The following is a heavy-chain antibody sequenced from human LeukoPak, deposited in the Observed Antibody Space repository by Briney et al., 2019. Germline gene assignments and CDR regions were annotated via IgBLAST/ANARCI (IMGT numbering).Heavy chain of an antibody. CDR2: IYTSGST. J-gene: IGHJ4*02. CDR1: GGSIISYY. CDR3: ARAGIVVVPAAYWD. V-gene: IGHV4-4*07. Sequence: SETLSLTCTVSGGSIISYYWSWIRQPAGKGLEWIGRIYTSGSTNYNPSLKSRVTISVDTSKNQFSLKLSSVTAADTAVYYCARAGIVVVPAAYWDWGQGTLVTVSS. D-gene: IGHD2-2*01.